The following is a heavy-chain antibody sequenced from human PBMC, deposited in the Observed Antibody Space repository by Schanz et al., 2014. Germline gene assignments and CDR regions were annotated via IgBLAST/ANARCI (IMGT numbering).Heavy chain of an antibody. D-gene: IGHD3-10*01. CDR1: GYSFTSYS. V-gene: IGHV1-18*04. Sequence: QVQLVQSWAEVKGPGASVKVSCKASGYSFTSYSMHWVRQAPGQGLEWMGWISPYNGNTNYAPKVQGRVTVTTDTSTSTVYMELRSLTSDDTAVYFCARDYFGSGSQYVFDHWGQGTLVTVSS. J-gene: IGHJ4*02. CDR3: ARDYFGSGSQYVFDH. CDR2: ISPYNGNT.